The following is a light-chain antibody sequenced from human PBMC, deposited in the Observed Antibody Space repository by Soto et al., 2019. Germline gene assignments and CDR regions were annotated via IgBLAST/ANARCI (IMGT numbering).Light chain of an antibody. Sequence: QSVLTQPASVSGSPGQSITISCTGTNSDVGSYNLVSWYRQYPGKAPKLFIYQGDKRPSGVSNRFSGSKSGNTASLTISGLQAEDEADYYCCSYATGTTLLIFGGGTKVTVL. J-gene: IGLJ2*01. V-gene: IGLV2-23*01. CDR1: NSDVGSYNL. CDR2: QGD. CDR3: CSYATGTTLLI.